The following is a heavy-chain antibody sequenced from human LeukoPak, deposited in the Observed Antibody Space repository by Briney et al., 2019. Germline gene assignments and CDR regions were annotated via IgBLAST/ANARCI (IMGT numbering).Heavy chain of an antibody. CDR3: ARRIGSRFHY. D-gene: IGHD6-6*01. J-gene: IGHJ4*02. CDR2: MNPNSGNT. Sequence: ASVTVSCKASGYTFANYDINWVRQATGQGLEWMGWMNPNSGNTGYEQKFLGRVTMTRDTSISTAYMELSSLRSEDTAVYYCARRIGSRFHYWGQGTLVTVSS. V-gene: IGHV1-8*01. CDR1: GYTFANYD.